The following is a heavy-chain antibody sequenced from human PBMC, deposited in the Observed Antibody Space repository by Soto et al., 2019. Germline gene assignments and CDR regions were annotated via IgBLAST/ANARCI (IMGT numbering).Heavy chain of an antibody. CDR3: TVTTSSYWYFDL. Sequence: QVQLVESGGGVVQPGRSLRLSCAASGFTFSSYAMHWVRQAPGKGLEWVAVISYDGSNKYYADSVKGRFTISRDNSKNTLYLQMNSLRAEDTAVYYCTVTTSSYWYFDLWGRGTLVTVSS. CDR1: GFTFSSYA. D-gene: IGHD4-17*01. CDR2: ISYDGSNK. J-gene: IGHJ2*01. V-gene: IGHV3-30-3*01.